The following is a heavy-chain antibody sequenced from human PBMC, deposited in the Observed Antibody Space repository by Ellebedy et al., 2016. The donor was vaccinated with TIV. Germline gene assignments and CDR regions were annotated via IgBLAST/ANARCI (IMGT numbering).Heavy chain of an antibody. Sequence: GESLKISCAASGFTFSSYAMSWVRQAPGKGLEWVSAISGSGGSTYYADSVKGRFTISRDNSKNTLYLQMNSLRAEDTAVYYCANLVGALDYWGQGTLVTVSS. CDR3: ANLVGALDY. CDR2: ISGSGGST. V-gene: IGHV3-23*01. D-gene: IGHD1-26*01. J-gene: IGHJ4*02. CDR1: GFTFSSYA.